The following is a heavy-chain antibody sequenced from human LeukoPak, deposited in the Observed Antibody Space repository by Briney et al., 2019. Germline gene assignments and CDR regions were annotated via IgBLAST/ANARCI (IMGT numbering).Heavy chain of an antibody. CDR2: INPNSGVT. CDR1: GYTFTGYY. J-gene: IGHJ4*02. Sequence: GASVKVSCKASGYTFTGYYMHWVRQAPGQGLEWMGRINPNSGVTNYAQKFQGRVTMTRDTSISTAYMELSRLRSDDTAVYYCAGRVGATKGYYFDYWGQGTLVTVSS. CDR3: AGRVGATKGYYFDY. V-gene: IGHV1-2*06. D-gene: IGHD1-26*01.